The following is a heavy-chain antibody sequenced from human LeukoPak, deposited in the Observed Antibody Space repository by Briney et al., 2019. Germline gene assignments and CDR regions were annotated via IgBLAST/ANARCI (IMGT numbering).Heavy chain of an antibody. J-gene: IGHJ4*02. Sequence: GSLRLSCAASGFTFSSYGMLWVRQAPGKGLEWVAVIWYDGSNKYYADSVKGRFTISGDNSKNTLYLQMNSLRAEDTAVYYCARDFAAAAENFDYWGQGTLVTVSS. CDR1: GFTFSSYG. CDR3: ARDFAAAAENFDY. D-gene: IGHD6-13*01. CDR2: IWYDGSNK. V-gene: IGHV3-33*01.